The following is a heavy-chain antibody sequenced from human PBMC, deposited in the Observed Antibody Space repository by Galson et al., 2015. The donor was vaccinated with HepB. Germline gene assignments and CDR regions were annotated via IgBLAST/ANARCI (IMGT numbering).Heavy chain of an antibody. J-gene: IGHJ2*01. Sequence: SGAEVKKPGESLRLSCAASGFTFSSYAMSWVRQAPGKGLEWVSVISGSGGGTYYADSVKGRFTISRDNSKNTLYLQMNSLRAEDTAVYFCAKRGGSLKPYWYFDLWGRGTLVTVSS. V-gene: IGHV3-23*01. CDR1: GFTFSSYA. CDR2: ISGSGGGT. CDR3: AKRGGSLKPYWYFDL. D-gene: IGHD3-16*01.